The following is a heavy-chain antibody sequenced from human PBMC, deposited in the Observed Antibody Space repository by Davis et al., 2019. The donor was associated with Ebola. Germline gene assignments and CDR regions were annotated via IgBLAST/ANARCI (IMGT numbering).Heavy chain of an antibody. V-gene: IGHV4-4*02. Sequence: MPGGSLRLSCAVSGDSISSSNWWSWVRQTPGKGLEWIGEIYHSGSTNYNPSLKSRVAISVDKSKNQFSLKLSSVTAADTAVYYCARDYYDSSGFLWYFDLWGRGTLVTVSS. D-gene: IGHD3-22*01. CDR2: IYHSGST. CDR3: ARDYYDSSGFLWYFDL. J-gene: IGHJ2*01. CDR1: GDSISSSNW.